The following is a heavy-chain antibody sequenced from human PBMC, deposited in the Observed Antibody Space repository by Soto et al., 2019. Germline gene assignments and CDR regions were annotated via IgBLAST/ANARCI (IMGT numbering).Heavy chain of an antibody. CDR1: GGSISSGGYS. D-gene: IGHD5-18*01. V-gene: IGHV4-30-2*01. CDR2: IYHSGST. CDR3: ARRRGYSYGYIDY. Sequence: PSETLSLTCAVSGGSISSGGYSWSWIRQPPGKGLEWIGYIYHSGSTYYNPSLKSRVTISVDRSKNQFSLKLSSVTAADTAVYYCARRRGYSYGYIDYWGQGTLVTVSS. J-gene: IGHJ4*02.